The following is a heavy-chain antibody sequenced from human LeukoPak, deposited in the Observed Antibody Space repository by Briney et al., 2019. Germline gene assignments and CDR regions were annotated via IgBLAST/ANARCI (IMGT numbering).Heavy chain of an antibody. CDR3: AKDPFRLRFGDFYYFDY. Sequence: GGSLRLSCAASGFTFSSYAMSWVRQAPGKGLEWVSAISGSGGSTNYADSVKGRFTISRDNSNNTLYLQMNSLRAEDTAVYYCAKDPFRLRFGDFYYFDYWGQGTLVTVSS. V-gene: IGHV3-23*01. CDR2: ISGSGGST. D-gene: IGHD3-10*01. J-gene: IGHJ4*02. CDR1: GFTFSSYA.